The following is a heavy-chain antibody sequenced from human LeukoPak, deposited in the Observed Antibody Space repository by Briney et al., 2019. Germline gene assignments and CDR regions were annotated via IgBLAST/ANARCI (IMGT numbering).Heavy chain of an antibody. Sequence: ASVKVSCKPSGYTFTSYGISWVRQAPGQGLEWMGWISAYNGNTNYAQKLQGRVTMTTDTSTSTAYMELRSLRSDDTAVYYCARGLRAYCGGDCYPFDYWGQGTLVTVSS. D-gene: IGHD2-21*02. CDR2: ISAYNGNT. J-gene: IGHJ4*02. CDR1: GYTFTSYG. V-gene: IGHV1-18*01. CDR3: ARGLRAYCGGDCYPFDY.